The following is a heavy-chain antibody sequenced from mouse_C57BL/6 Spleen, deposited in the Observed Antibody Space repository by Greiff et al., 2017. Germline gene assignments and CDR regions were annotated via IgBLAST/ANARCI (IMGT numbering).Heavy chain of an antibody. CDR2: IYPGDGDT. V-gene: IGHV1-80*01. D-gene: IGHD2-5*01. CDR3: AREAYSNYEGY. CDR1: GYAFSSYW. J-gene: IGHJ2*01. Sequence: QVQLQQSGAELVKPGASVKISCKASGYAFSSYWMNWVKQRPGKGLEWIGQIYPGDGDTNYNGKFTGKATLTADNSSSTAYMQLSSLTSEDSAVYFCAREAYSNYEGYWGQGTTLTVAS.